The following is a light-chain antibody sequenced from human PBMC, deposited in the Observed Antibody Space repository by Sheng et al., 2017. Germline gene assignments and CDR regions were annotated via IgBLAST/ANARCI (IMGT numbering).Light chain of an antibody. V-gene: IGKV3D-15*01. CDR1: QSVSSN. J-gene: IGKJ1*01. CDR3: QQYNNWPET. CDR2: GTS. Sequence: EIVMTQSPATLSVSPGERATLSCRASQSVSSNLACYQQKPGQAPRLLIYGTSTRATGIPARFGGSGSGTQFTLTINSLQSEDCAVYYCQQYNNWPETFGQGTKVEIK.